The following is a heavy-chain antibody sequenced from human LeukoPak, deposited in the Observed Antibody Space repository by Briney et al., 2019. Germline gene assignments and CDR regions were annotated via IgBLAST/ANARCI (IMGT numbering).Heavy chain of an antibody. CDR3: ARDQSQLVLILSYHYYYYGMDV. D-gene: IGHD6-13*01. V-gene: IGHV1-18*01. CDR1: GYTFTSYG. J-gene: IGHJ6*02. Sequence: ASVKVSCKASGYTFTSYGISWLRQAPGQGLEWMGWISAYNGNTNYAQKLQGRVTMTTDTSTSTAYMELRSLRSDDTAVYYCARDQSQLVLILSYHYYYYGMDVWGQGTTVTVSS. CDR2: ISAYNGNT.